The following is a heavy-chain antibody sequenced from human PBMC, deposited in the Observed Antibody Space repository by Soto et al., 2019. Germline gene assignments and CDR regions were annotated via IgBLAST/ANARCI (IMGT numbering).Heavy chain of an antibody. CDR1: GYTFSGFY. D-gene: IGHD6-19*01. J-gene: IGHJ4*02. CDR3: ASAAVTGTAGLDF. Sequence: ASVKVSCKASGYTFSGFYMHWVRQAPGQGLEWMGWINPNSGGTKSAEKFQGRVTMTGDTSISTAYMELSRLTSDDTAVYYCASAAVTGTAGLDFWGQGTQVTVSS. CDR2: INPNSGGT. V-gene: IGHV1-2*02.